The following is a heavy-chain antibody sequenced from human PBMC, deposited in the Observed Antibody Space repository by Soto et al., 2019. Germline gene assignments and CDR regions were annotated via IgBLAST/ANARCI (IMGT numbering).Heavy chain of an antibody. CDR3: PRDMNMITFGGVIVYY. V-gene: IGHV1-18*01. Sequence: QVQLVQSGAEVKKPGASVKVSCEASGYTFTSYGISWVRQAPGQGLEWMGWISAYNGNTNYAQKLQGRVTMTTDTSTSTAYMELRSLRSDDTAVYYCPRDMNMITFGGVIVYYWGQGTLVTVSS. CDR2: ISAYNGNT. CDR1: GYTFTSYG. D-gene: IGHD3-16*02. J-gene: IGHJ4*02.